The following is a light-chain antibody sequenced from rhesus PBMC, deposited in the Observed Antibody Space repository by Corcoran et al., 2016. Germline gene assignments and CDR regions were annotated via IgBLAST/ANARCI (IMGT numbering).Light chain of an antibody. V-gene: IGLV7-76*01. CDR1: TGAVTSGNH. CDR2: NTN. J-gene: IGLJ1*01. CDR3: LLYSSGANYI. Sequence: QAVVPREPSLTVSRGGTVTLTCGSSTGAVTSGNHPHWFQQKPGQAPRGLIYNTNSKHSWTPARFSGSLAGGKAALTLSGAKPEDEAEYYCLLYSSGANYIFGAGTRLTVL.